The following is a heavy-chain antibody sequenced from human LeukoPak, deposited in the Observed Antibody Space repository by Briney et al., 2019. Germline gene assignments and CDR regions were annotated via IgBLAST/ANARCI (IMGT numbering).Heavy chain of an antibody. Sequence: SETLSLTCTVSGGSISSSSYYWGWIRQPPGKGLEWIGSIYHSGSTYHNPSLKSRVTISVDTSKNQFSLKLSSVTAADTAVYYCARTGYDILTGYRYYYYYMDVWGKGTTVTVSS. J-gene: IGHJ6*03. CDR2: IYHSGST. CDR1: GGSISSSSYY. D-gene: IGHD3-9*01. V-gene: IGHV4-39*01. CDR3: ARTGYDILTGYRYYYYYMDV.